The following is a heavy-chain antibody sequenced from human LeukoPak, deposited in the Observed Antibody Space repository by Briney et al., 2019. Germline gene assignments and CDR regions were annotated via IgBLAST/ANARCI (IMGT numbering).Heavy chain of an antibody. J-gene: IGHJ4*02. V-gene: IGHV3-73*01. CDR1: GFTFSGSA. CDR2: IRSKANSYAT. Sequence: QAGGSLRLSCAASGFTFSGSAMHWVRQASGKGLEWVGRIRSKANSYATAYAASVKGRFTISRDDSKNTAYLQMNSLKTEDTAVYYCTRQTSRSGYGDYWGREPWSPSPQ. CDR3: TRQTSRSGYGDY. D-gene: IGHD3-22*01.